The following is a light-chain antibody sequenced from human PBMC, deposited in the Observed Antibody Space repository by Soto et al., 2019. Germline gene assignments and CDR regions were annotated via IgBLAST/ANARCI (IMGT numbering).Light chain of an antibody. CDR1: QAISKY. CDR3: QNHYSGPFT. CDR2: AAS. V-gene: IGKV1-27*01. J-gene: IGKJ2*01. Sequence: DIQMTQSPSSLSASVGDRVTITCRASQAISKYLAWYQQRPGRVPKLLIYAASILQSGVPSRFSGGGSGTYFTLTISSLQPEDVATYYCQNHYSGPFTFGQGTKLEIK.